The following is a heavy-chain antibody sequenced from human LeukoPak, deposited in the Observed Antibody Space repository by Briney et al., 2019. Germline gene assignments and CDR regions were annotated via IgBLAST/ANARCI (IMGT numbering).Heavy chain of an antibody. Sequence: SVKVSCKGSGGTFSSYANSWVRQPPGQGHEWMGRIIPIVGIANNAHTFQGRVTITADKSTSTGYLELRSLRSEATVVYSRASSFVYSGFDYDNTFYICGDGRMGSVSS. CDR1: GGTFSSYA. CDR2: IIPIVGIA. D-gene: IGHD5-12*01. J-gene: IGHJ3*02. V-gene: IGHV1-69*04. CDR3: ASSFVYSGFDYDNTFYI.